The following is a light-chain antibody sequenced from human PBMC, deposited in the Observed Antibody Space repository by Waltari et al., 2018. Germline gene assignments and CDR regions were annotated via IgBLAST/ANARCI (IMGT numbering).Light chain of an antibody. Sequence: SYELPQPPSVSVSPGQAPRITCSGDALPKKYAYWYQQKSGQAPVLVIYEDSKRPSGIPERFSGSSSGTTATLTLSGAQVEDEGDYYCYSTDSSDTHRVFGGGTKLTVL. CDR3: YSTDSSDTHRV. CDR2: EDS. V-gene: IGLV3-10*01. J-gene: IGLJ3*02. CDR1: ALPKKY.